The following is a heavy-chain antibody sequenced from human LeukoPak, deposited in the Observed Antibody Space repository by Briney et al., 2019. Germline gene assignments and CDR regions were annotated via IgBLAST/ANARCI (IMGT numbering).Heavy chain of an antibody. CDR1: GFSFSSYW. Sequence: GGSLRLSCAASGFSFSSYWMTWVRQAPGKGLEWVSAISGSGGSTYYADSVKGRFTISRDNSKNTLYLQMNSLRAEDTAVYYCAKGPGGSGSYFDYWGQGTLVTVSS. V-gene: IGHV3-23*01. D-gene: IGHD3-10*01. J-gene: IGHJ4*02. CDR3: AKGPGGSGSYFDY. CDR2: ISGSGGST.